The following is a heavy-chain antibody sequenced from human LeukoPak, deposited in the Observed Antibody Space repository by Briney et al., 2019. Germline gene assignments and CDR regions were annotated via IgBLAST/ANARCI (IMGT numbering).Heavy chain of an antibody. CDR3: ARDAGQEWHYYGMDV. J-gene: IGHJ6*02. Sequence: ASMTVSCKASGYSFTSYGISWVRQAPGQGLEWLGRISGYTGKANYAEKFQGRVTMTMETSTRTVYMELRSLRSDDTAVYYCARDAGQEWHYYGMDVWGQGTTVTVSS. D-gene: IGHD3-3*01. CDR1: GYSFTSYG. CDR2: ISGYTGKA. V-gene: IGHV1-18*01.